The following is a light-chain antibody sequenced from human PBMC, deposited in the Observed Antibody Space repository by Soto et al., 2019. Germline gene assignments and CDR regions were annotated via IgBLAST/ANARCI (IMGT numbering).Light chain of an antibody. Sequence: EIVLTQSPGTLSLSPGEGATLSYRASESVGNNYLAWYQQKPGQAPRLLVFDPSTRATGIPDRFSGSGSGTDFTLTISRLEPEDFAVYYCHQHAHSPWTFGQGTKVEIK. CDR2: DPS. CDR1: ESVGNNY. CDR3: HQHAHSPWT. J-gene: IGKJ1*01. V-gene: IGKV3-20*01.